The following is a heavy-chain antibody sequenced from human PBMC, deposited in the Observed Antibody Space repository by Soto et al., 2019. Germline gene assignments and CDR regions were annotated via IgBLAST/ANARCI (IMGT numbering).Heavy chain of an antibody. CDR3: ATSEGRDGYSFDY. Sequence: ASVKVSCKASGYTFTSYGISWVRQAPGQGLEWMGWISANIGKTNYAEKFQDRVTITADESTGTAYLELRSLRSEDTAVYYCATSEGRDGYSFDYWGPGTLVTVSS. V-gene: IGHV1-18*04. CDR2: ISANIGKT. J-gene: IGHJ4*02. D-gene: IGHD5-12*01. CDR1: GYTFTSYG.